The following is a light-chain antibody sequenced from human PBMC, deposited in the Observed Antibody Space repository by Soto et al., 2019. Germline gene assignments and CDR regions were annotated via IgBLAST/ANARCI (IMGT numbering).Light chain of an antibody. J-gene: IGKJ2*01. CDR3: QQYCTTPRT. CDR2: GAS. CDR1: QSVSSNY. V-gene: IGKV3-20*01. Sequence: EIVLTQSPGTLSLSPGERVTLSCRASQSVSSNYLAWYQQKPGQAPRLLIFGASSRATGIPDRFSGSGSGTDFTLTISGLEPEDFAVYYCQQYCTTPRTFGQGTKLEIK.